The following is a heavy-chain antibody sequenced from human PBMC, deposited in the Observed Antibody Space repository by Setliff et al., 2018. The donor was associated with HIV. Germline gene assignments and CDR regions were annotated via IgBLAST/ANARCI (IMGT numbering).Heavy chain of an antibody. V-gene: IGHV1-8*01. J-gene: IGHJ4*02. CDR2: MNPKSGNT. D-gene: IGHD4-17*01. CDR3: ATDDYGGDSFDN. Sequence: ASVKVSCKASGYNFTSHDINWVRQAPGQGLEWMGWMNPKSGNTGYAQKFQGRVTMTRDTSITTAYMELSRLGSDDTAVYYCATDDYGGDSFDNWGQGTLVTVSS. CDR1: GYNFTSHD.